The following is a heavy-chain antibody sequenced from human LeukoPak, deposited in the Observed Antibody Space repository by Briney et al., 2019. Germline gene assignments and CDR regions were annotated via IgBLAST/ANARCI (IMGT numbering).Heavy chain of an antibody. Sequence: GGSLRLSCAASGFTFDDYGMSWVRQAPGKGLEWVSAISGSGGSTYYADSVKGRFTISRDNSKNTLYLQMNSLRAEDTAVYYCAKDTPTSTGYYDSSGYYLRAVDYWGQGTLVTVSS. J-gene: IGHJ4*02. CDR3: AKDTPTSTGYYDSSGYYLRAVDY. V-gene: IGHV3-23*01. D-gene: IGHD3-22*01. CDR2: ISGSGGST. CDR1: GFTFDDYG.